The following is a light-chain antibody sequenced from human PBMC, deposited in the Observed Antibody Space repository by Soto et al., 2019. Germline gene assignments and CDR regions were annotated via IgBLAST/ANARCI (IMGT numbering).Light chain of an antibody. CDR3: QQYLSDPIT. Sequence: DIQMTQSPSTPSASVGDRVTITCRASQSISSWLAWYQQKPGKAPKSLIYKASSLESGVPSRFSGSGSGTEFTLTISSLQPDDFATYYCQQYLSDPITFGQGTRLEIK. J-gene: IGKJ5*01. CDR2: KAS. CDR1: QSISSW. V-gene: IGKV1-5*03.